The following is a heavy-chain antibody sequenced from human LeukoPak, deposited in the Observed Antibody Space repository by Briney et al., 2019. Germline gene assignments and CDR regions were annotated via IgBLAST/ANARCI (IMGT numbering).Heavy chain of an antibody. J-gene: IGHJ5*02. V-gene: IGHV4-38-2*01. CDR3: ARGLRYCSSTSCLAWFDP. Sequence: SKTLSLTCAVSGYSISSGYYWGWIRQPPGKGLEYIGSVHHSADTYYNPSLKSRVTISVDTSKNQFSLKLSSVTAADTAVYYCARGLRYCSSTSCLAWFDPWGQGTLVTVSS. CDR1: GYSISSGYY. D-gene: IGHD2-2*01. CDR2: VHHSADT.